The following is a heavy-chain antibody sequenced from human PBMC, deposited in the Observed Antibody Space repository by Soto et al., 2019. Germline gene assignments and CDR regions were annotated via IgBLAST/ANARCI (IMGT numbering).Heavy chain of an antibody. CDR2: MNPNSGNT. Sequence: ASVKVSCKASGYTFTSYDINWVRQATGQVLEWMGWMNPNSGNTGYAQKFQGRVTMTRNTSISTAYMELSSLRSEDTAVYYCARGGTYDFWSGYYLDFDYWGQGTLVTVS. CDR3: ARGGTYDFWSGYYLDFDY. D-gene: IGHD3-3*01. CDR1: GYTFTSYD. J-gene: IGHJ4*02. V-gene: IGHV1-8*01.